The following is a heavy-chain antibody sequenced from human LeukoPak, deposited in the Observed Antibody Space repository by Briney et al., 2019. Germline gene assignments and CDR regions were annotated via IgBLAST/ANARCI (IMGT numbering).Heavy chain of an antibody. V-gene: IGHV3-7*03. CDR2: IKEDGTET. J-gene: IGHJ4*02. CDR3: AKEGRSLQTY. D-gene: IGHD5-24*01. Sequence: GGSLRLSCAASGFPFSSYSMTWVRQAPGKGLEWVANIKEDGTETYYVDSVKGRFTISRDNAKNSLYLQMNSLRVEDTAVYYCAKEGRSLQTYWGQGTLVTVSS. CDR1: GFPFSSYS.